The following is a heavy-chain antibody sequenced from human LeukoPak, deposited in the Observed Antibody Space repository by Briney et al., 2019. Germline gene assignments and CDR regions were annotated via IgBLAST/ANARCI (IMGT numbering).Heavy chain of an antibody. Sequence: HTGGSLRLSCAASGFTFSNVWMAWVRQAPGKGLEWVANINQDGSTKQYVDSVRGRFTISRDNAKNSLYLQMNSLIAEDTGLYHCARDMKGNLDYWGQGTLVTVSS. D-gene: IGHD1-14*01. J-gene: IGHJ4*02. CDR2: INQDGSTK. V-gene: IGHV3-7*01. CDR3: ARDMKGNLDY. CDR1: GFTFSNVW.